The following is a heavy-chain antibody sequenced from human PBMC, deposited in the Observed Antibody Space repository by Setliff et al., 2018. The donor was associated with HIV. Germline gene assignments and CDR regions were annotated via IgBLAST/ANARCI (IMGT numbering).Heavy chain of an antibody. V-gene: IGHV4-61*02. CDR3: ARDRIVVVPAAISYYSYGMDV. CDR1: GGSISSGSYY. CDR2: IYTSGST. Sequence: LSLTCTVSGGSISSGSYYWSWIRQPAGKGLEWIGRIYTSGSTNYNPSLKSRVTISVDTSKNQFSLKLSSVTAADTAVYYCARDRIVVVPAAISYYSYGMDVWGQGTTVTVSS. J-gene: IGHJ6*02. D-gene: IGHD2-2*01.